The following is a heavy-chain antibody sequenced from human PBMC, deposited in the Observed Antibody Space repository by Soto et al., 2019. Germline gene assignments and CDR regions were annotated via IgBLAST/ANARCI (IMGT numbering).Heavy chain of an antibody. CDR3: ARAPSWHGLDV. CDR2: INPGGVSK. Sequence: QVQLVQSGAEVKKPGASVNVSCKASGYTLTSHYIHWVRQAPGQGLEWMGIINPGGVSKTYAQEFQGRITMTRDTCTSTVYMELSSLRSQDTAVYYCARAPSWHGLDVWGQGTTVTVSS. V-gene: IGHV1-46*01. CDR1: GYTLTSHY. J-gene: IGHJ6*02.